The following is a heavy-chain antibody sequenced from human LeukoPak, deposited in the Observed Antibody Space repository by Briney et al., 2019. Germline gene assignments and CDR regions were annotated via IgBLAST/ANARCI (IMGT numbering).Heavy chain of an antibody. CDR3: ASSYGAGAFDI. Sequence: GGSLRLSCAASGFTVSSNYMSWVRQAPGKGLEWVSVIYSGGSTYYADSVKGRFTISRDNSRNTLCLQMNSLRAEDTAVYYCASSYGAGAFDIWGQGTMVTVSS. J-gene: IGHJ3*02. CDR2: IYSGGST. D-gene: IGHD4-17*01. CDR1: GFTVSSNY. V-gene: IGHV3-53*01.